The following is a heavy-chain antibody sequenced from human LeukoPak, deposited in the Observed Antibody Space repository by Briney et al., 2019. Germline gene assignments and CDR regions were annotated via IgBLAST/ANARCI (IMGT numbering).Heavy chain of an antibody. CDR3: AKDKGLGYYDSRETGGLFDY. V-gene: IGHV3-23*01. CDR2: ISGSGGST. CDR1: GFTFISYA. J-gene: IGHJ4*02. D-gene: IGHD3-22*01. Sequence: PGGSLRLFCAASGFTFISYAVSWVRQAPGKGLEWVSAISGSGGSTYYADSVKGRFTISIDNSKNTLYLQMNSLRAEDTAVYYCAKDKGLGYYDSRETGGLFDYWRQGTQVTVSS.